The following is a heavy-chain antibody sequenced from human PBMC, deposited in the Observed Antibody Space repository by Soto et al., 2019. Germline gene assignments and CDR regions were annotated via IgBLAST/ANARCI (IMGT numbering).Heavy chain of an antibody. D-gene: IGHD3-22*01. CDR2: ISGGGGTT. V-gene: IGHV3-23*01. CDR1: GITFRNYG. Sequence: EVQLLESGGHLVQPGESLRLSCVASGITFRNYGMRWVRQAPGKGLEWVSAISGGGGTTYYADSVKGRFTISRDNSKNTMYLQMNNLRAEDTAVYYCANSPRKYYYDTSVSRDDGFDIWGQGTLVTVSS. J-gene: IGHJ3*02. CDR3: ANSPRKYYYDTSVSRDDGFDI.